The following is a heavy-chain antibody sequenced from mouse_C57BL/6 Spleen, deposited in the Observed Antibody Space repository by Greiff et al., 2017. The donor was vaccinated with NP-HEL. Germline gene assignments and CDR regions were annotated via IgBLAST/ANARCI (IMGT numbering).Heavy chain of an antibody. CDR3: TREAGRYVDY. D-gene: IGHD3-2*02. CDR2: ISSGGDYL. J-gene: IGHJ2*01. CDR1: GFTFSSYA. V-gene: IGHV5-9-1*02. Sequence: EVKLMESGEGLVKPGGSLKLSCAASGFTFSSYAMSWVRQTPEKRLAWVAYISSGGDYLYYADTVKGRFTISRDNARNTLYLQMSSLKSEDTAMYYCTREAGRYVDYWGQGTTLTVSS.